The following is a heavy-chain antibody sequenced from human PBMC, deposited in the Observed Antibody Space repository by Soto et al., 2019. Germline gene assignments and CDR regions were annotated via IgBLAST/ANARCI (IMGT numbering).Heavy chain of an antibody. Sequence: GGSLRLSCAASGFSFSTYTMSWVRRAPGKGLEWVSAISGSGGSPSYADSVQGRFTISRDNPKKALYLQMNSLRAEDTAVYYCAKARCTTSNCYVPDYWGQGTLVTVSS. D-gene: IGHD2-8*01. J-gene: IGHJ4*02. CDR1: GFSFSTYT. CDR3: AKARCTTSNCYVPDY. V-gene: IGHV3-23*01. CDR2: ISGSGGSP.